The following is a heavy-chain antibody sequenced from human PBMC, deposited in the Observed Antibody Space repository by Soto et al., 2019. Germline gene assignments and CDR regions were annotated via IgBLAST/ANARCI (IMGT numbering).Heavy chain of an antibody. J-gene: IGHJ3*01. D-gene: IGHD3-22*01. CDR3: ASRGVIVVAMGLAAFDF. CDR2: ISYDGSNK. Sequence: QVQLVESGGGVVQPGRSLRLSCAASGFTFSSYAMHWVRQAPGKGLEWVAVISYDGSNKYYADSVKGRFTISRDNSKSTLYLQMNSLRAEDTAVYYCASRGVIVVAMGLAAFDFWGQGRMVTVSS. V-gene: IGHV3-30-3*01. CDR1: GFTFSSYA.